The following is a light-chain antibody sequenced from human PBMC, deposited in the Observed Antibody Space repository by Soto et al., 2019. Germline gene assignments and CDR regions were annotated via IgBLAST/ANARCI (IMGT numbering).Light chain of an antibody. CDR1: SGDVGGYDY. CDR3: SSYSISTAYL. Sequence: QSALTQRASVSGSPGQSITISCTGTSGDVGGYDYVSWYQLHPGKAPKLMVFEVSNRPSGVSYRFSGSKSGNTASLTISGLQAEDEADYFCSSYSISTAYLFGTGTKVTVL. CDR2: EVS. V-gene: IGLV2-14*01. J-gene: IGLJ1*01.